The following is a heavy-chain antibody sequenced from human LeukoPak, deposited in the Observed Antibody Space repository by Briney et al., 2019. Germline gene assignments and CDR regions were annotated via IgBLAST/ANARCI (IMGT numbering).Heavy chain of an antibody. J-gene: IGHJ4*02. CDR3: ARVWCSSTSCPLDY. V-gene: IGHV3-74*01. Sequence: PGGSPRLSCAASGFTFSSYWMHWVRQAPGKGLVWVSRINSDGSSTTYADSVKGRFTISRDNAKNTLYLQMNSLRAEDTAVYYCARVWCSSTSCPLDYWGQGTLVTVSS. D-gene: IGHD2-2*01. CDR2: INSDGSST. CDR1: GFTFSSYW.